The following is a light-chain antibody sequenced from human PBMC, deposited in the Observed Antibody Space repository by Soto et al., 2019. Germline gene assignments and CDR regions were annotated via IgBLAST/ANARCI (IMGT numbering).Light chain of an antibody. J-gene: IGLJ1*01. CDR3: GSWDSSLSAYV. CDR2: DDN. Sequence: QSVLTQPPSVSAAPGQKVTISCPGSSSNIGGNSVSWYQQLPGTAPKLLIYDDNKRPSGIPDRFSGSKSGTSATLGITGFQTGDEADYYCGSWDSSLSAYVFGTGTTVTVL. V-gene: IGLV1-51*01. CDR1: SSNIGGNS.